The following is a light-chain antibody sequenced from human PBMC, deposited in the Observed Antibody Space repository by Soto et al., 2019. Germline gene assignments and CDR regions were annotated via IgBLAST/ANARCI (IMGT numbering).Light chain of an antibody. CDR1: QGIAPY. V-gene: IGKV1-27*01. CDR2: ATS. J-gene: IGKJ4*01. CDR3: QKYNSAPRT. Sequence: DVQMTQSPSSLSAFVGDRVTITCRASQGIAPYLAWFQQKPGKVPKLLIYATSTLQSGVPSRFSGSGSGTYFTLTINSLQPEDVGTYYCQKYNSAPRTFGGGTKVEIK.